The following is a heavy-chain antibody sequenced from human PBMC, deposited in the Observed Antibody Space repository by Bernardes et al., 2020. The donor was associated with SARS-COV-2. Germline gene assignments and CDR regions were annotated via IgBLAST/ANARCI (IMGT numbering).Heavy chain of an antibody. D-gene: IGHD5-18*01. V-gene: IGHV3-11*01. CDR1: GLTFSDSY. CDR2: IDSSGSTR. CDR3: ARLPWLQLWLQVFYFDF. Sequence: GGSRRLSCAASGLTFSDSYMSWIRQAPGKGPEWVSYIDSSGSTRHYADSVKGRFTISRDNAKNALYLQVNSLRAEDTAVYYCARLPWLQLWLQVFYFDFLGRGTLVTVSS. J-gene: IGHJ4*02.